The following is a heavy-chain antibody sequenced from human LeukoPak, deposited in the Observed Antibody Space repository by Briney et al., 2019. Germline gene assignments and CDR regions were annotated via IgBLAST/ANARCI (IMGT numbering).Heavy chain of an antibody. J-gene: IGHJ4*02. V-gene: IGHV3-30*02. CDR1: GFTFSSYG. CDR3: AKDHRSGWYFEA. Sequence: GGSLRLSCAASGFTFSSYGMHWVRQAPGKGLEWVAFIRYDGSNKYYADSVKGRFTISRDNSKNTLYMQMNSLRAEDTAVYYCAKDHRSGWYFEAWGQGTLVTVSS. CDR2: IRYDGSNK. D-gene: IGHD6-19*01.